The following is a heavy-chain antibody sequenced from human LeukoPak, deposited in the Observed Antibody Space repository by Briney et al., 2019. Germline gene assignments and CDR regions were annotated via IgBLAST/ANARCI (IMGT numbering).Heavy chain of an antibody. CDR1: GFTFSSCW. J-gene: IGHJ4*02. CDR2: IKHDGSEK. CDR3: GTRAY. Sequence: PGGPLRLSCAASGFTFSSCWMIWVRKAPGKGLEWVANIKHDGSEKYYVDSVKGRFTVSRDNAKNSLFLQMNSLRAEDTAVYYCGTRAYWGQGTLVTVSS. V-gene: IGHV3-7*01.